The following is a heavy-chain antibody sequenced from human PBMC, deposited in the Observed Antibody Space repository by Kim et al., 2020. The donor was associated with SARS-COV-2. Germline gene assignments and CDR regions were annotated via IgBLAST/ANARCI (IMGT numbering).Heavy chain of an antibody. J-gene: IGHJ4*02. CDR2: IIPIFGTA. CDR3: ASARDLDYYGSGSFDY. Sequence: SVKVSCKASGGTFSSYAISWVRQAPGQGLEWMGGIIPIFGTANYAQKFQGRVTITADESTSTAYMELSSLRSEDTAVYYCASARDLDYYGSGSFDYWGQGTLVTVSS. V-gene: IGHV1-69*13. CDR1: GGTFSSYA. D-gene: IGHD3-10*01.